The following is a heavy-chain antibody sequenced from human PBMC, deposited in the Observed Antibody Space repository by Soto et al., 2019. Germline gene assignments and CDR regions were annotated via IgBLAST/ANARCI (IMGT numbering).Heavy chain of an antibody. V-gene: IGHV3-23*01. J-gene: IGHJ4*02. CDR2: ISGSGGNT. D-gene: IGHD5-12*01. Sequence: GGSLRLSCAASGFTFSSYAMSWVRQAPGKGLEWVSAISGSGGNTYYADSVKGRFTISRDNSKNTLYLQMNSLRAEDTAVYYWAKGRFDPYDEIDYWGQGTLVTVSS. CDR3: AKGRFDPYDEIDY. CDR1: GFTFSSYA.